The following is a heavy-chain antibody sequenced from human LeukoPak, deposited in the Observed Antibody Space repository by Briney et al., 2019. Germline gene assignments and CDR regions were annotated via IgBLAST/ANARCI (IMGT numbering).Heavy chain of an antibody. CDR1: GFTFSSYS. V-gene: IGHV3-48*01. Sequence: GGSLRLSCAASGFTFSSYSMNWVRQAAGKGLEWVSYISSSSSTIYYADSVKGRFTISRDNAKNSPYLQMNSLRAEDTAVYYCASFPREYSSSWPFFDYWGQGTLVTVSS. J-gene: IGHJ4*02. D-gene: IGHD6-13*01. CDR3: ASFPREYSSSWPFFDY. CDR2: ISSSSSTI.